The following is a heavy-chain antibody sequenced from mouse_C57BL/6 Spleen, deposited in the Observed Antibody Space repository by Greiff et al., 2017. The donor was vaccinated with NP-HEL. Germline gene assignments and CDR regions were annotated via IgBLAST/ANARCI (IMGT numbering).Heavy chain of an antibody. CDR2: IYWDDDK. Sequence: VKLMESGPGILQSSQTLSLTCSFSGFSLSTSGMGVSWIRQPSGKGLEWLAHIYWDDDKRYNPSLKSRLTISKETSRNQVFLKITSVDTADTATYYCARREESYFDYWGQGTTLTVSS. CDR3: ARREESYFDY. J-gene: IGHJ2*01. V-gene: IGHV8-12*01. CDR1: GFSLSTSGMG.